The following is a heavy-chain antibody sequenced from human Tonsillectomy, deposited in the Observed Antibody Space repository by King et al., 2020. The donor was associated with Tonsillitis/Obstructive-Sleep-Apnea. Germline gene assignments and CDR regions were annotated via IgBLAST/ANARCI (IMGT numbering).Heavy chain of an antibody. CDR1: GFTFDDYA. V-gene: IGHV3-9*01. CDR2: ISWNSGSI. J-gene: IGHJ6*03. Sequence: DGQLVQSGGGLVQPGRSLRLSCAASGFTFDDYAMHWVRQAPGKGLEWVSGISWNSGSIGYADSVKGRFTISRDNAKNSLYLQMNSLRAEDTALYYCAKDGRGGYYYYYYMDVWGKGTTVTVSS. D-gene: IGHD2-15*01. CDR3: AKDGRGGYYYYYYMDV.